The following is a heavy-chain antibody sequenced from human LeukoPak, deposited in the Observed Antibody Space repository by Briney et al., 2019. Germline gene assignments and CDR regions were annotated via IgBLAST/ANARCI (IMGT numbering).Heavy chain of an antibody. Sequence: GASVKVSCKASGYTFTGYYMHWVRQAPGQGLEWMGWINPNSGGTNYAQKFRGRVTMTRDTSISTAYMELSRLRSDDTAVYYCARDRLTGTANWFDPWGQGTLVTVSS. V-gene: IGHV1-2*02. J-gene: IGHJ5*02. D-gene: IGHD1-20*01. CDR3: ARDRLTGTANWFDP. CDR1: GYTFTGYY. CDR2: INPNSGGT.